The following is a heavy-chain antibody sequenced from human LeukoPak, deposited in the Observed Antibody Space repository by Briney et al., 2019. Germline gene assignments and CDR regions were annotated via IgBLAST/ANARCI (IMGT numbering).Heavy chain of an antibody. CDR1: GFTFTSYA. CDR3: AKDTDYGGNSGGGVDY. D-gene: IGHD4-23*01. J-gene: IGHJ4*02. V-gene: IGHV3-23*01. Sequence: PGGSLRLSCAASGFTFTSYAMSWVRQAPGKGLEWVSAITGSGSSTYYVDSVKGRFTISRDNSKNTLYLQMNSLRAEDTAVYYCAKDTDYGGNSGGGVDYWGQGTLVTVSS. CDR2: ITGSGSST.